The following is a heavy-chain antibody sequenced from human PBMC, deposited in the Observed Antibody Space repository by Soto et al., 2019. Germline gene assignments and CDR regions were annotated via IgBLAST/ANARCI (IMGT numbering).Heavy chain of an antibody. CDR2: INKDGSEK. CDR1: GCSLIADW. V-gene: IGHV3-7*01. D-gene: IGHD2-15*01. J-gene: IGHJ4*02. Sequence: PGRCVRLYGVAAGCSLIADWRTWVRQAPGKGLEWVANINKDGSEKFYVDSVKGRFTISRDNAKNSLFLQMNSLRAEDTAIYYCTRSRGYCSGGRCFAFDYWGQGALFTVSS. CDR3: TRSRGYCSGGRCFAFDY.